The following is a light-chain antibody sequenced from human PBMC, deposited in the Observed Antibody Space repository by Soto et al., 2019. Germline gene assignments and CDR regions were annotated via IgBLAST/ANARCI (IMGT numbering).Light chain of an antibody. CDR3: QTWGNGFRV. Sequence: QLVLTQSPSASASLGASVKLTCTLSSGHSSYAIAWHQQQPEKGPRYLMKVNSDGSHTKGDGIPDRFSGSSSGAERYLTISSLQSEDEADYYCQTWGNGFRVFGGGTKLPVL. V-gene: IGLV4-69*01. J-gene: IGLJ3*02. CDR2: VNSDGSH. CDR1: SGHSSYA.